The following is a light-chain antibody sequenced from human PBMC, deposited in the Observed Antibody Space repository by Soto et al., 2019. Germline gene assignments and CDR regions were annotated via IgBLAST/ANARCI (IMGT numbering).Light chain of an antibody. CDR1: QSISSY. V-gene: IGKV1-39*01. Sequence: DIQMTQSPSSLSASVGDRVTITCRASQSISSYLNWYQQKPGKAPKLLIYAASSLQSGVPSRSSGSGSGTDFTLTISSLQPEDFATYYCQQANSFPLTFGGGTKVDIK. J-gene: IGKJ4*01. CDR3: QQANSFPLT. CDR2: AAS.